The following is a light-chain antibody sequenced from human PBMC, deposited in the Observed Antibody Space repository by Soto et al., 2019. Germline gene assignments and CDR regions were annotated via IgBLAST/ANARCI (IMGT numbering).Light chain of an antibody. Sequence: EIVMTQSPATLPVSPGERAPLSCRASQSLSINLAWYQRKPGQAPRVLIYGASTRATGIPARFSGSGSGTEFTLTISSLQSEDFEVYYCQQYNNWPITFGQGTRLEI. CDR2: GAS. CDR1: QSLSIN. J-gene: IGKJ5*01. CDR3: QQYNNWPIT. V-gene: IGKV3-15*01.